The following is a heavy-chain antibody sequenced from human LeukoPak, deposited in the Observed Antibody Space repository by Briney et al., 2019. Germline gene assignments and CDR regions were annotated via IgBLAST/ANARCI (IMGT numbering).Heavy chain of an antibody. Sequence: SMKVSCKASGYTFTGYYMHWVRQAPGLGLEWMGMIIPILGIANFAQRFQGRVTISADKSTSTAYMELSSLRSEDTAVYYCARAESDGYCTITSCVFDVWGQGTMVTVSS. V-gene: IGHV1-69*04. CDR3: ARAESDGYCTITSCVFDV. CDR1: GYTFTGYY. D-gene: IGHD2-2*03. CDR2: IIPILGIA. J-gene: IGHJ3*01.